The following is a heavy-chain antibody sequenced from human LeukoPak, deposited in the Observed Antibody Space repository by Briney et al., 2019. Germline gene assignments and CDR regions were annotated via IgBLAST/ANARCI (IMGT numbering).Heavy chain of an antibody. D-gene: IGHD3-22*01. J-gene: IGHJ4*02. CDR1: GYSFVLYG. Sequence: ASVKVSCKASGYSFVLYGISWVRQAPGEGPEWMGWISGSTGDTNYAQKFQGRVTMTADTSTSTAYMELRSLRSDDTAVYYCAREVPYDSSRYYQPFDYWGQGTLVTVSS. CDR3: AREVPYDSSRYYQPFDY. V-gene: IGHV1-18*01. CDR2: ISGSTGDT.